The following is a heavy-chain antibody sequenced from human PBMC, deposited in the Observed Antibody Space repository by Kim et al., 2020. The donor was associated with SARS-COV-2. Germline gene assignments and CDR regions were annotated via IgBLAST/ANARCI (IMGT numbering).Heavy chain of an antibody. Sequence: GGSLRLSCAASGFTVSSNYMSWVRQAPGKGLEWVSVIYSGGSTYYADSVKGRFTISRDNSKNTLYLQMNSLRAEDTAVYYCAIDEITMVRGVKFGAFDIWGQGTMVTVSS. CDR3: AIDEITMVRGVKFGAFDI. CDR1: GFTVSSNY. D-gene: IGHD3-10*01. V-gene: IGHV3-66*02. CDR2: IYSGGST. J-gene: IGHJ3*02.